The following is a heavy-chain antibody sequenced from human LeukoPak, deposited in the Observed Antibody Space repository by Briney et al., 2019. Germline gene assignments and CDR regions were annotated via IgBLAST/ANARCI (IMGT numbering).Heavy chain of an antibody. Sequence: GGSLRLSCAASGFTLSSNYMSWVRQAPRKGLEWVSVIYNGGSTYYADSVKGRFTMSRDNSKNTLYLQMHRLRSEDTAVYYCARGSVALDYWAKGTLVTVPS. CDR2: IYNGGST. V-gene: IGHV3-66*02. J-gene: IGHJ4*02. D-gene: IGHD6-19*01. CDR3: ARGSVALDY. CDR1: GFTLSSNY.